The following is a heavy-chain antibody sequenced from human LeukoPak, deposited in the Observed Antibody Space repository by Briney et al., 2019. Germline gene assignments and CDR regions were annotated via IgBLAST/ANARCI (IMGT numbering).Heavy chain of an antibody. CDR3: VKESLSHASRNYYMDV. J-gene: IGHJ6*03. CDR1: GFTFDDYG. D-gene: IGHD3-10*01. Sequence: GGSLRLSCKASGFTFDDYGMHWVRQAPGKGLQWMCFIADDGNNKFYTDSVEGRGTISRDNSKNTLYLQMSNLRDDDTAIYYCVKESLSHASRNYYMDVWGKGTTVTVS. V-gene: IGHV3-30*02. CDR2: IADDGNNK.